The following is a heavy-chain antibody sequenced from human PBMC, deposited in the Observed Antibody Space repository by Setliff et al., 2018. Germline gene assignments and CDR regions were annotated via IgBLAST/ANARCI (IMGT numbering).Heavy chain of an antibody. Sequence: SVKVSCKASGYTFTGYYMHWVRQAPGQGLEWMRGIIPIFGTANYAQKFQGSVTITADESTSTAYMERSSLRSEDTAVYYCARDKAEYYDRSGYSGASDVWGQGTMVTVSS. V-gene: IGHV1-69*13. J-gene: IGHJ3*01. CDR2: IIPIFGTA. D-gene: IGHD3-22*01. CDR3: ARDKAEYYDRSGYSGASDV. CDR1: GYTFTGYY.